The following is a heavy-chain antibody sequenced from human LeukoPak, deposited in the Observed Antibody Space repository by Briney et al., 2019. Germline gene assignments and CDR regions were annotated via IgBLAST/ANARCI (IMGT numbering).Heavy chain of an antibody. D-gene: IGHD4-17*01. CDR2: IHYSGST. CDR1: GGSFSGYY. V-gene: IGHV4-59*08. CDR3: ARHYPDHYGDAFDY. Sequence: NASETLSLTCAVYGGSFSGYYWSWIRQPPGKGLEWIGFIHYSGSTTYNPSFKSRLTISVDTSKNQFSLKLSSVTAADTAVYYCARHYPDHYGDAFDYWGQGTLVTVSS. J-gene: IGHJ4*02.